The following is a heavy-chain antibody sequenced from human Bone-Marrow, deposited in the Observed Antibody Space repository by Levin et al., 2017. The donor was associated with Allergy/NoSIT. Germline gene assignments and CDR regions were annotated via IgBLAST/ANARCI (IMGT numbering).Heavy chain of an antibody. D-gene: IGHD6-6*01. J-gene: IGHJ2*01. CDR3: ARDVRIAARPGDWYFDL. V-gene: IGHV4-31*03. CDR1: GGSISSGGYY. Sequence: SETLSLTCTVSGGSISSGGYYWSWIRQHPGKGLEWIGYIYYSGSTYYNPSLKSRVTISVDTSKNQFSLKLSSVTAADTAVYYCARDVRIAARPGDWYFDLWGRGTLVTVSS. CDR2: IYYSGST.